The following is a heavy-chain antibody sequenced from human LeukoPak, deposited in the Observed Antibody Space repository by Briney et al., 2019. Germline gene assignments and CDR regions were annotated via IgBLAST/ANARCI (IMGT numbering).Heavy chain of an antibody. CDR3: ASLRLGYYDFWSGTDFDY. D-gene: IGHD3-3*01. J-gene: IGHJ4*02. Sequence: GGSLRLSCAASGFTFSSYSMNWVRQAPGKGLEWVSSISSSNSYIYYADSVKGRFTISRDNAKNSLYLQMNSLRAEDTAVYYCASLRLGYYDFWSGTDFDYWGQGTLVTVSS. CDR2: ISSSNSYI. CDR1: GFTFSSYS. V-gene: IGHV3-21*01.